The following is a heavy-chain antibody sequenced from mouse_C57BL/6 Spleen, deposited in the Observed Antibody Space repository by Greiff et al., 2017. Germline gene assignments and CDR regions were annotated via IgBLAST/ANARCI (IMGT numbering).Heavy chain of an antibody. Sequence: VQLQQPGTELVKPGASVKLSCKASGYTFTSYWMHWVKQRPGQGLEWIGNINPSNGGTNYNEKFKSKATLTVDKSSSTAYMQLSSLTSEDSAVYYWARGGYYDYDLYAMDYWGQGTSVTVSS. CDR1: GYTFTSYW. V-gene: IGHV1-53*01. J-gene: IGHJ4*01. CDR3: ARGGYYDYDLYAMDY. CDR2: INPSNGGT. D-gene: IGHD2-4*01.